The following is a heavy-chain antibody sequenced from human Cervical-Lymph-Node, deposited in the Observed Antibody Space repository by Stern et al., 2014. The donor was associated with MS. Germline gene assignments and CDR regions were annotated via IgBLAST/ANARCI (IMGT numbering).Heavy chain of an antibody. D-gene: IGHD4/OR15-4a*01. CDR2: INPDRRGT. CDR3: ARDWTPTMALRPASCCWHLDL. CDR1: GYTFTGFY. Sequence: QVQLVQSGAEVKKPGASVKVSYKASGYTFTGFYLHWVRQAPGQGLEWMGWINPDRRGTKYAQKFQGRVTMTKDTSVTTAYMELDRLTSDDTAVYYCARDWTPTMALRPASCCWHLDLWGRGTLVIVSS. V-gene: IGHV1-2*02. J-gene: IGHJ2*01.